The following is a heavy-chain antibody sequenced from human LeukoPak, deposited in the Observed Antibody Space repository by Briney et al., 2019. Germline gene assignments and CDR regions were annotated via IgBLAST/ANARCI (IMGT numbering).Heavy chain of an antibody. J-gene: IGHJ4*02. CDR3: AADPNPDGVQVY. V-gene: IGHV1-58*01. CDR2: IVVGSGNT. CDR1: GFTFTSSA. Sequence: SVKVSCKASGFTFTSSAVQWVRQARGQRLEWIGWIVVGSGNTNYAQKFQERVTITRDMSTSTAYMELSSLRCEDTAVYYCAADPNPDGVQVYWGQGTLVTVSS. D-gene: IGHD1-14*01.